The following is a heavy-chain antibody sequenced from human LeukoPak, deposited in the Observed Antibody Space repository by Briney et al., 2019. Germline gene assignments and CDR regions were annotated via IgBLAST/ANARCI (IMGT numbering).Heavy chain of an antibody. CDR1: GYTFTGYY. CDR3: AREMFVGYCSSTSCYTGFDP. V-gene: IGHV1-2*02. Sequence: ASVKVSCKASGYTFTGYYMHWVRQAPGQGLEWMGWINPNSGGTNYAQKFQGRVTITTDESTSTAYMELSSLRSEDTAVYYCAREMFVGYCSSTSCYTGFDPWGQGTLVTVSS. J-gene: IGHJ5*02. CDR2: INPNSGGT. D-gene: IGHD2-2*01.